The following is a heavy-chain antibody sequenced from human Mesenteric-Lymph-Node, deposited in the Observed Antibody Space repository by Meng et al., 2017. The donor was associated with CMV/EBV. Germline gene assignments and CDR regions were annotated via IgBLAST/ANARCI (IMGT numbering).Heavy chain of an antibody. Sequence: SGGTSSGGGANWSWIRQHPGKGLEWIGNIFYTGRNYYNPSLKSRVTISIDTSKNQFSLKLSSVTAADTAVYYCARERISTATSDDYWGQGTLVTVSS. D-gene: IGHD1-7*01. CDR1: GGTSSGGGAN. CDR2: IFYTGRN. CDR3: ARERISTATSDDY. J-gene: IGHJ4*02. V-gene: IGHV4-31*02.